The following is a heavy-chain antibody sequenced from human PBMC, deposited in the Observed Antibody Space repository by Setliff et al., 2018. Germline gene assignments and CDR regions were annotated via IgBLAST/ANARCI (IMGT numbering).Heavy chain of an antibody. J-gene: IGHJ6*03. CDR1: GGSFSGYY. D-gene: IGHD1-26*01. CDR2: INHSGST. CDR3: ATRKSSGRLYYMDV. Sequence: PSETLSLTCAVYGGSFSGYYWSWIRQPPGKGLEWIGEINHSGSTNYNPSLKSRVTISVDTSKNQFSLRLSSVTAADTAVYYCATRKSSGRLYYMDVWGKGTTVTVSS. V-gene: IGHV4-34*01.